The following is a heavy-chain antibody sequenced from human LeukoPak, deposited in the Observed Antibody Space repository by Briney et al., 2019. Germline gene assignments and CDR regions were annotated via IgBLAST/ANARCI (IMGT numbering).Heavy chain of an antibody. J-gene: IGHJ4*02. D-gene: IGHD3-22*01. V-gene: IGHV3-33*01. CDR3: ADLHDSSGYHTRGY. CDR1: GFTFSSYG. Sequence: HPGRSLRLSCAASGFTFSSYGMHWVRQAPGKGLEWVAVIWYDGSNKYYADSVKGRFTISRDNSKNTMYLQMNSLRAEDTAVYYCADLHDSSGYHTRGYWGQGTLVTVSS. CDR2: IWYDGSNK.